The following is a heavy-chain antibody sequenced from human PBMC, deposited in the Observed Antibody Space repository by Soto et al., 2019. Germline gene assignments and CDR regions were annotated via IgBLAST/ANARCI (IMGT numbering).Heavy chain of an antibody. CDR2: IYPGDSDT. CDR1: GYSFTSYW. CDR3: ARRRITMVRGGPKYYFDY. J-gene: IGHJ4*02. V-gene: IGHV5-51*01. Sequence: PGESLKISCKGSGYSFTSYWIGWVRQMPGKGLEWMGIIYPGDSDTRYSPSFQGQVTISVDKSISTAYLQWSSLKASDTAMYYCARRRITMVRGGPKYYFDYWGQGTLVIVSS. D-gene: IGHD3-10*01.